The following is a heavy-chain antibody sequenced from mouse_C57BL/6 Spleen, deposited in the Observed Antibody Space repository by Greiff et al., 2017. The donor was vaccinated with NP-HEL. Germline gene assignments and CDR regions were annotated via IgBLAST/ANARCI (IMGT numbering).Heavy chain of an antibody. CDR1: GYTFTSYW. V-gene: IGHV1-74*01. Sequence: QVQLKQSGAELVKPGASVKVSCKASGYTFTSYWMHWVKQRPGQGLEWIGRIHPSDSDTNYNQKFKGKATLTVDKSSSTAYMQLSSLTSEDSAVYYCAIEVSSTTVVAKDAMDYWGQGTSVTVSS. D-gene: IGHD1-1*01. J-gene: IGHJ4*01. CDR2: IHPSDSDT. CDR3: AIEVSSTTVVAKDAMDY.